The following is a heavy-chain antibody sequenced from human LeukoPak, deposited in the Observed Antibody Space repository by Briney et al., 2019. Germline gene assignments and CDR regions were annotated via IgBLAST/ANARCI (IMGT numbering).Heavy chain of an antibody. Sequence: ASVKVSCKGSGYTFTGYYMHWVRQAPGQGLEWMGWINPNSGGTNYAQKFQGRVTMTRDTSISTAYMELSRLRSDDTAVYYCASILGFGELLWDYWGQGTLVTVSS. CDR3: ASILGFGELLWDY. CDR1: GYTFTGYY. CDR2: INPNSGGT. V-gene: IGHV1-2*02. J-gene: IGHJ4*02. D-gene: IGHD3-10*01.